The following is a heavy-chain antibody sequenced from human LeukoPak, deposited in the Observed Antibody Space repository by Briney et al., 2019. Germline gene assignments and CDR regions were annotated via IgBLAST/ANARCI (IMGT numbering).Heavy chain of an antibody. J-gene: IGHJ4*02. CDR1: GQSFSGYY. V-gene: IGHV4-34*01. CDR3: ARPRGYSYGH. Sequence: SETLSLTCAVYGQSFSGYYWSWIRQPPGKGQESIGEINHSGSTNYTPSPKSRVTISVDTSKNQFARKLSSVTAADTAVYYCARPRGYSYGHWGQGTLVTVSS. D-gene: IGHD5-18*01. CDR2: INHSGST.